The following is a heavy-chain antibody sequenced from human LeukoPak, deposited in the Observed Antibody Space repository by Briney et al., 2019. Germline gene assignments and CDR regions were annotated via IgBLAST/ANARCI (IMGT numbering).Heavy chain of an antibody. Sequence: ASVKVSCKASGYTFTGYYMHWVRQAPGQGLEWMGWINPNSGGTNYVQKFQGRVTMTRDTSISTAYMELSRLRSDDTAVYYCARVSLAYYDAFDIWGQGTMVTVSS. D-gene: IGHD3-10*01. V-gene: IGHV1-2*02. J-gene: IGHJ3*02. CDR1: GYTFTGYY. CDR2: INPNSGGT. CDR3: ARVSLAYYDAFDI.